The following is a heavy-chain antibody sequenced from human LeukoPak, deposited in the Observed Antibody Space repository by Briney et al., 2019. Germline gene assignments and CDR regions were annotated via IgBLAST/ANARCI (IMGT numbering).Heavy chain of an antibody. Sequence: SETLSLTCTVSGDSVSNYYWSWLRQPPGKRLEWIGHSSYSGSTKYNPSLNSRATLSVDTSKNQLSLKLSSVTAADTAVYYCARHVGNTLYFLDYWGQGILVTVSS. CDR3: ARHVGNTLYFLDY. V-gene: IGHV4-59*08. D-gene: IGHD1/OR15-1a*01. CDR2: SSYSGST. J-gene: IGHJ4*02. CDR1: GDSVSNYY.